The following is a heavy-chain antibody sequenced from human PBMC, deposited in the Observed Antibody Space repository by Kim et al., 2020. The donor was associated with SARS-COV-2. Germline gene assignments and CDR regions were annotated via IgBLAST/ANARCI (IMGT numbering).Heavy chain of an antibody. V-gene: IGHV3-23*01. J-gene: IGHJ6*02. Sequence: GGSLRLSCAASGFTFSSYAMSWVRQAPGKGLEWVSAISGSGGSTYYADSVKGRFTISRDNSKNTLYLQMNSLRAEDTAVYYCAKDQVVVPAAILYYYYGMDVWGQGTTVTASS. CDR1: GFTFSSYA. CDR2: ISGSGGST. D-gene: IGHD2-2*01. CDR3: AKDQVVVPAAILYYYYGMDV.